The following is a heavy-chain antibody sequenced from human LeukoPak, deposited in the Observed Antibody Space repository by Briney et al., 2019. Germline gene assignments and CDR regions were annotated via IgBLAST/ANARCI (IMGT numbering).Heavy chain of an antibody. CDR3: ARVGTWELQRVFDY. Sequence: RGSLRRSWAASGFTCTDYGRTWVRQVPGKRLDWVSSINRGGTESYYVGYLKGPFTISRENDKNSLYLQMDSLRVEDTAVYYCARVGTWELQRVFDYWGQGTPVTVS. D-gene: IGHD1-26*01. J-gene: IGHJ4*02. CDR1: GFTCTDYG. CDR2: INRGGTES. V-gene: IGHV3-7*01.